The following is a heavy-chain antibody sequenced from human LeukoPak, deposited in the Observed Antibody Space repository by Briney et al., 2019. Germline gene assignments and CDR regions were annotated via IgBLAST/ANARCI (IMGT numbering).Heavy chain of an antibody. CDR2: IYYSGST. CDR3: ARIRGYSYGIDY. CDR1: GGSISSSSYY. V-gene: IGHV4-39*01. Sequence: PSETLSLTCTVSGGSISSSSYYWGWIRQPPGKGLEWIGSIYYSGSTYHNPSLKSRVTISVDTSKNQFSLKLSSVTAADTAVYYCARIRGYSYGIDYWGQGTLVTVSS. J-gene: IGHJ4*02. D-gene: IGHD5-18*01.